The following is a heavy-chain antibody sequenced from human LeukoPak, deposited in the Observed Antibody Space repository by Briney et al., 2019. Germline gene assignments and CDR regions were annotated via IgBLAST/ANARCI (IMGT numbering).Heavy chain of an antibody. Sequence: PSETLSLTCTVSGGSISSSSYYWGWIRQPPGKGLEWIGSIYYSGSTYYNPSLKSRVTISVDTSKNQFSLKLSSVTAADTAVYYCAREDGSGSYSPFDYWGQGTLVTVSS. CDR3: AREDGSGSYSPFDY. CDR1: GGSISSSSYY. J-gene: IGHJ4*02. CDR2: IYYSGST. V-gene: IGHV4-39*07. D-gene: IGHD3-10*01.